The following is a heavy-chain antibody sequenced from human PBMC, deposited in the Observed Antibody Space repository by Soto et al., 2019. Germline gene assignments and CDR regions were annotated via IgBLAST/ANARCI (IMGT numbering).Heavy chain of an antibody. CDR3: VRVDGTY. CDR1: GYIFTSYY. D-gene: IGHD1-26*01. CDR2: INPFDGSR. Sequence: GASVKPSCKASGYIFTSYYIHWVRHAPGQGLEWMGWINPFDGSRMFAQSFQGRVTMTRDTSTSTVYMEVSSLRSEDTAVYYCVRVDGTYWG. V-gene: IGHV1-46*01. J-gene: IGHJ4*01.